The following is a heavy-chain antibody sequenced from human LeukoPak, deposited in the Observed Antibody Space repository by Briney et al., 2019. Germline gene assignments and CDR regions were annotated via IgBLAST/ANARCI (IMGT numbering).Heavy chain of an antibody. CDR3: AKGAIFGVIIPFDP. J-gene: IGHJ5*02. D-gene: IGHD3-3*01. CDR1: GFTFSSYA. V-gene: IGHV3-23*01. Sequence: GGSLRLSCAASGFTFSSYAMSWVRQAPGKGLEWVSAISGSGGSTYYADSVKGRFSISRDNSKNTVYLQMNSPRAEDTAVYYCAKGAIFGVIIPFDPWGQGTLVTVSS. CDR2: ISGSGGST.